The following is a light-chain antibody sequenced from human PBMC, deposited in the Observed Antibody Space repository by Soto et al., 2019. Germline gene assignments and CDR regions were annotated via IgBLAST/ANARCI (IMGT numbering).Light chain of an antibody. CDR1: KLGDTY. V-gene: IGLV3-1*01. CDR2: HDS. CDR3: QAWDSSTGV. J-gene: IGLJ1*01. Sequence: SYELTQPPSVSVSPGQTASITCSGDKLGDTYACWYQQKPGQSPVLVIYHDSKRPSGIPERFSGSNSGNTATLTISGTQAMDEADYYCQAWDSSTGVFGTGTKLTVL.